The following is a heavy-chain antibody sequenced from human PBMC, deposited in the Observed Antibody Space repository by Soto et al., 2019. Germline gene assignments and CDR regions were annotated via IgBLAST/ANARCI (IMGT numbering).Heavy chain of an antibody. Sequence: PSETLSLTCAVSGGSIRSSDWWSWVRQAPGKGLEWIGEIYHSGDTNYNPSLKSRVTMSVDKSKNQFYLNLNFVTAADTAVYYCGRLAELSWFDPWGQGTLVT. CDR1: GGSIRSSDW. J-gene: IGHJ5*02. V-gene: IGHV4-4*02. CDR2: IYHSGDT. D-gene: IGHD3-16*02. CDR3: GRLAELSWFDP.